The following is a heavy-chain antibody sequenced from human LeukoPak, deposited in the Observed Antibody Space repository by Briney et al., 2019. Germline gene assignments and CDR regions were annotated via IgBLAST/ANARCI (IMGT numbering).Heavy chain of an antibody. D-gene: IGHD3-10*01. V-gene: IGHV4-39*07. J-gene: IGHJ6*02. CDR3: ARGSYYNEDYGMDV. CDR2: IYYSGST. Sequence: PSETLSLTCTVSGGSISSSSYYWGWIRQPPGKGLEWIGSIYYSGSTYYNPSLKSRVTISVDTSKNQFSLKLSSVTAADAAVYYCARGSYYNEDYGMDVWGQGTTVTVSS. CDR1: GGSISSSSYY.